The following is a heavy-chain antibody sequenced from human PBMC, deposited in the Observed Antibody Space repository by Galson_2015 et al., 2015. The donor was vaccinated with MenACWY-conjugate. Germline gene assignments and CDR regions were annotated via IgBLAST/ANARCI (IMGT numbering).Heavy chain of an antibody. CDR1: GDSVSSNSAA. CDR2: TYHRSEWYN. Sequence: CAISGDSVSSNSAAWNWIRQSPSRGLEWLGRTYHRSEWYNDYAVSVKSRITINPDTSKNQFSLHLNSVTPEDTAVYYCARVRGGSHNWVDPWGQGALVTVSS. CDR3: ARVRGGSHNWVDP. J-gene: IGHJ5*02. V-gene: IGHV6-1*01. D-gene: IGHD2-15*01.